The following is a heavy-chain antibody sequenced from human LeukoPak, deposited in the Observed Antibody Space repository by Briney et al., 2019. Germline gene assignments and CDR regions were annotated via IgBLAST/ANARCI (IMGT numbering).Heavy chain of an antibody. CDR3: ATSKPDFWTGYSPGY. V-gene: IGHV4-38-2*02. CDR2: IYHSGST. Sequence: SETLSLTCTVSGYSISNGYYWDWIRQPPGKGLEWIGYIYHSGSTYYNPSLRSRVTISLDRSKNQFSLNLSSVTAADTALYYCATSKPDFWTGYSPGYWGQGTLVTVSS. CDR1: GYSISNGYY. J-gene: IGHJ4*02. D-gene: IGHD3/OR15-3a*01.